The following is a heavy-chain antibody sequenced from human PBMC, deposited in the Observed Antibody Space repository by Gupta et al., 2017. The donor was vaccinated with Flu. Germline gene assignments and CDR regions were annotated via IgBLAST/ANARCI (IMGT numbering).Heavy chain of an antibody. CDR3: ARGHWDS. V-gene: IGHV3-48*03. Sequence: CAASGFTFSDYDVSWVRQAPGKALEWVSFISSSGVPYYTDAVKGRFTISRDNAKNSVYLQMDSLRAEDTAVYYCARGHWDSWGQGTLVTVSS. CDR2: ISSSGVP. CDR1: GFTFSDYD. J-gene: IGHJ4*02.